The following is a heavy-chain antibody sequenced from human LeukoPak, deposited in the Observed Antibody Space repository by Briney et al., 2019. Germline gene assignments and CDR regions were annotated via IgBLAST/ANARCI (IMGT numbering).Heavy chain of an antibody. CDR1: GFTFSSYA. J-gene: IGHJ4*02. Sequence: GGALRLSRAASGFTFSSYAMSWVRQAPGKGLEWVSAISGSGGSTYYADSVKGRFTISRDNSKNTLYLQMNSLRAEDTAVYYCAKDQSIGYEIDYWGQGTLVTVSS. CDR2: ISGSGGST. CDR3: AKDQSIGYEIDY. V-gene: IGHV3-23*01. D-gene: IGHD5-18*01.